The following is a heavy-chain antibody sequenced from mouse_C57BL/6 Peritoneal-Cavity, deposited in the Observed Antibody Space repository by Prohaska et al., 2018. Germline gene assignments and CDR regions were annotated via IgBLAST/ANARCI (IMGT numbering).Heavy chain of an antibody. V-gene: IGHV9-3*01. CDR3: ARRDYGSSPAWFAY. CDR2: IYTYSGVQ. Sequence: GMSWLKQAPGKGLKWMGWIYTYSGVQTYADDFKGRFAFSLETSASTAYLQINNLKNEDTATYFCARRDYGSSPAWFAYWGQGTLVTVSA. CDR1: G. J-gene: IGHJ3*01. D-gene: IGHD1-1*01.